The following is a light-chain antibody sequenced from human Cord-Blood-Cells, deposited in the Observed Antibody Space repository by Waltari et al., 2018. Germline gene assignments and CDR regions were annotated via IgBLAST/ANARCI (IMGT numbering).Light chain of an antibody. CDR2: AAS. CDR3: QQSYSTPYT. J-gene: IGKJ2*01. CDR1: QSISSY. Sequence: DIQMTQSPSSLSASVGDRVTITCRASQSISSYLNWYQQKPGKAPKLPIYAASSLQSGVPSRFSGSGSGTDFTLTISSLQPEDFATYYCQQSYSTPYTFGHGTKLEIK. V-gene: IGKV1-39*01.